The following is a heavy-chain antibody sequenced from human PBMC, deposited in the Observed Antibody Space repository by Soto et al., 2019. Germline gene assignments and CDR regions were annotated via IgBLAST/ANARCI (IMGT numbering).Heavy chain of an antibody. CDR2: ISYDGSNK. CDR3: AKTLYSGSYYVGYAFDI. V-gene: IGHV3-30*18. D-gene: IGHD1-26*01. CDR1: GFTFCSYG. J-gene: IGHJ3*02. Sequence: PGGSLRLSCAASGFTFCSYGMHWVRQAPGKGLEWVAVISYDGSNKYYADSVKGRFTISRDNSKNTLYLQMNSLRAEDTAVYYCAKTLYSGSYYVGYAFDIWGQGTMVTVSS.